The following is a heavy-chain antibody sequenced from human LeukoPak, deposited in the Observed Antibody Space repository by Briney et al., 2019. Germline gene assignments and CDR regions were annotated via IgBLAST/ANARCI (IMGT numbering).Heavy chain of an antibody. CDR2: ISAYNGNT. Sequence: ASVKVSCKASGYTFTSYGISWVRQAPGQGREWMGWISAYNGNTNYAQKLQGRVTMTTDTSTSTAYMEMRSLRSDDTAVYYCARDRLIVVVPAARVGMDVWGKGTTVTVSS. CDR1: GYTFTSYG. CDR3: ARDRLIVVVPAARVGMDV. D-gene: IGHD2-2*01. J-gene: IGHJ6*04. V-gene: IGHV1-18*01.